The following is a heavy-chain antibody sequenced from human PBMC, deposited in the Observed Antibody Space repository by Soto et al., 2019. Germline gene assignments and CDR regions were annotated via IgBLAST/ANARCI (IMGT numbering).Heavy chain of an antibody. Sequence: VASVKVSCKASGDTFSFYAISWVRQAPGQGLEWMGGIIPVFGVPNYAQKFQGRVTITADKSTNTAYMELSRLRSEDTAVYFCARAYYDGSGYIYYILDSWGQGTPVTGSA. V-gene: IGHV1-69*10. CDR1: GDTFSFYA. CDR2: IIPVFGVP. J-gene: IGHJ4*02. CDR3: ARAYYDGSGYIYYILDS. D-gene: IGHD3-22*01.